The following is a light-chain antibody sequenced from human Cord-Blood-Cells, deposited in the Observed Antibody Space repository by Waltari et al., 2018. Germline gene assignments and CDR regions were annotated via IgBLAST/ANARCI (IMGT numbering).Light chain of an antibody. CDR3: QQYDNLPLT. Sequence: DIQMPQSPSSLSASVGDRVTITCQASQDISNYLNWYQQKPGNDPKLLIYDASNLETGVPSRFSGSGSGTDFTFTISSLQPEDIATYYCQQYDNLPLTFGGGTKVEIK. CDR2: DAS. CDR1: QDISNY. V-gene: IGKV1-33*01. J-gene: IGKJ4*01.